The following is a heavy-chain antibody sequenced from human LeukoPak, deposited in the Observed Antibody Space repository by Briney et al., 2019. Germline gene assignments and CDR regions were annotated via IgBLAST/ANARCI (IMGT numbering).Heavy chain of an antibody. CDR1: GLTFSDYY. V-gene: IGHV3-11*03. Sequence: GGSLRLSCAASGLTFSDYYMSWIRQAPGKGLEWLAYISISSNYTNYADSVKGRFTISRDNAKNSLYLQMNGQSAEDTAVYYCARCGTPNNYYYDGMDVWGQGTTVTVSS. CDR2: ISISSNYT. D-gene: IGHD1-26*01. CDR3: ARCGTPNNYYYDGMDV. J-gene: IGHJ6*02.